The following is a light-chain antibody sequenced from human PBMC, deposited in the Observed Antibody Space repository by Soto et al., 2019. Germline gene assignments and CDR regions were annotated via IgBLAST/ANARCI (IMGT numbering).Light chain of an antibody. CDR2: DVS. J-gene: IGLJ2*01. CDR1: SSDVGGYNY. CDR3: CAYAGSYTSYVV. Sequence: QSALTQPRSVSGSPGQSVTISCTGTSSDVGGYNYVSWYQQHPGKAPKLMIYDVSKRPSGVPDRFSGSKSGNTASLTISGLQAEDEADDYCCAYAGSYTSYVVFGGGTQLTVL. V-gene: IGLV2-11*01.